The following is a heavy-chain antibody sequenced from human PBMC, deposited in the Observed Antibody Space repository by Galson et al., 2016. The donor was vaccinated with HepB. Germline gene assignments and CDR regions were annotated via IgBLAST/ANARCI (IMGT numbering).Heavy chain of an antibody. CDR1: EFTFSTYT. CDR2: ISGSSNTI. V-gene: IGHV3-48*02. D-gene: IGHD1-1*01. CDR3: ARVKEPSSGNWNVGPKFRRTKGGALDP. J-gene: IGHJ5*02. Sequence: SLRLSCAASEFTFSTYTMNWVRQAPGKGLEWVAHISGSSNTIYYADSVKGRFTISRDNARKSLYLQMNSLRDEDTAVYYCARVKEPSSGNWNVGPKFRRTKGGALDPWGQGTQVTVSS.